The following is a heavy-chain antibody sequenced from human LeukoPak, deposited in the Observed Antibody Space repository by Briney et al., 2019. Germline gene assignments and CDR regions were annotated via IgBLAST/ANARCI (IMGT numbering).Heavy chain of an antibody. V-gene: IGHV3-11*05. Sequence: GGSLRLSCAASGFTFSNYYMSWIRQAPGKGLVWVSYISSRSSNKEYADSVKGRFTISRDNSKNSLYLQMNSLRAEDTALYYCAKGGARNYYYYYMDVWGKGTTVTVSS. CDR1: GFTFSNYY. CDR3: AKGGARNYYYYYMDV. CDR2: ISSRSSNK. J-gene: IGHJ6*03. D-gene: IGHD1-26*01.